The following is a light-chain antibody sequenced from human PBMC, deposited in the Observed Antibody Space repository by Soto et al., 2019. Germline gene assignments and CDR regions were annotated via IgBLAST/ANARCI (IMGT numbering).Light chain of an antibody. CDR1: SSDVGSYNL. J-gene: IGLJ1*01. Sequence: QSALTQPASVSGSPGQSITISCTGTSSDVGSYNLVSWYQQHPGKDPKLMIYEGSKRPSGVSNRFSGSKSGNTASLTISGLQAEDEADYYCCSYAGSSTSPYIFGTGTKLTVL. V-gene: IGLV2-23*01. CDR2: EGS. CDR3: CSYAGSSTSPYI.